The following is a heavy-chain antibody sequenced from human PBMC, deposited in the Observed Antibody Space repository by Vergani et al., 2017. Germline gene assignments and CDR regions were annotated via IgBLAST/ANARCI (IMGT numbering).Heavy chain of an antibody. V-gene: IGHV3-30*02. CDR3: ANSYCSSLSCYAFYGMEV. CDR1: GFSFSTYG. Sequence: QVQLVESGGGVVQPGWSLRLSCAASGFSFSTYGMHWVRQAPGRGLEWVAFLRYDGSNEYYGDAVKGRFIISRDNSKNMLSLEMHSLRPEDTAVYYCANSYCSSLSCYAFYGMEVWGQGTTVTVSS. J-gene: IGHJ6*02. D-gene: IGHD2-2*01. CDR2: LRYDGSNE.